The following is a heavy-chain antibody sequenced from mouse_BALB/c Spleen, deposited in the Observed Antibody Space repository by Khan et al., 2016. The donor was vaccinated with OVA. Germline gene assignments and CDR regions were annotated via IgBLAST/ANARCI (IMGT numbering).Heavy chain of an antibody. D-gene: IGHD1-1*01. CDR2: ISYSGNT. CDR3: ASVYGGDFDY. Sequence: EVQLQESGPGLVKPSQSLSLTCTVTGYSIASDYAWNWIRQFPGNKLEWMGFISYSGNTNYNPSLKSRISITRDTSKNQFFLQLNSVTSEDTATYYCASVYGGDFDYWGRGTTLTVSS. J-gene: IGHJ2*01. CDR1: GYSIASDYA. V-gene: IGHV3-2*02.